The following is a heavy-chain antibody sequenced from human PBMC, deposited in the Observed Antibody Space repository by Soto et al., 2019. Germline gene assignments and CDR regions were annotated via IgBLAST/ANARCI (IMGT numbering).Heavy chain of an antibody. CDR1: GFTLSDHY. V-gene: IGHV3-11*01. D-gene: IGHD6-19*01. Sequence: QEQLVESGGRLVKPGGSLRLSCAASGFTLSDHYMSWIRQAPGKGLEWVSYISSSGSSTSYADSVKGRVTISRDNAKNSLSLQMNSLRAEDTAVYYCASPPLGVWYYFDYWGQGTPVTVSS. CDR3: ASPPLGVWYYFDY. J-gene: IGHJ4*02. CDR2: ISSSGSST.